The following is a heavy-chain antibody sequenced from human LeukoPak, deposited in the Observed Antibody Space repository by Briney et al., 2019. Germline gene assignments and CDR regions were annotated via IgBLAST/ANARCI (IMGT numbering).Heavy chain of an antibody. D-gene: IGHD5-18*01. CDR2: INSDGSST. J-gene: IGHJ6*03. CDR3: ARAGKPAGYSYGRRNFYYYMDV. Sequence: PGGSLRLSCAASGFTFSSYWMHWVRQAPGKGLVWVSRINSDGSSTSYADSVKGRFTISRDNAKNSLYLQMNSLRAEDTAVYYCARAGKPAGYSYGRRNFYYYMDVWGKGTTVTISS. CDR1: GFTFSSYW. V-gene: IGHV3-74*01.